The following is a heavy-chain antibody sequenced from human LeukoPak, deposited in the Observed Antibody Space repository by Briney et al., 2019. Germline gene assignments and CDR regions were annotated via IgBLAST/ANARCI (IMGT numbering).Heavy chain of an antibody. J-gene: IGHJ4*02. D-gene: IGHD5-18*01. Sequence: PSETLSLTCTVSGGSISSYYWSWIRQPAGKGLEWIGEINHSGSTNYNPSLKSRVTISVDTSKNQFSLKLSSVTAADTAVYYCARGPNTARVYWGQGTLVTVSS. CDR3: ARGPNTARVY. CDR1: GGSISSYY. CDR2: INHSGST. V-gene: IGHV4-34*01.